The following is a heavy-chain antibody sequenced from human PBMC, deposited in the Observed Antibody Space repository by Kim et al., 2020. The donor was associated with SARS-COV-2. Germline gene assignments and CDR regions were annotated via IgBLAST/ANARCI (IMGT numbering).Heavy chain of an antibody. V-gene: IGHV1-24*01. J-gene: IGHJ4*02. D-gene: IGHD6-19*01. CDR3: ARACALTVEPPED. Sequence: IYAQTIQGRVTITEDQSTGTAYMELSSLRSEDTAVYYCARACALTVEPPEDWGKGTLVTVSS.